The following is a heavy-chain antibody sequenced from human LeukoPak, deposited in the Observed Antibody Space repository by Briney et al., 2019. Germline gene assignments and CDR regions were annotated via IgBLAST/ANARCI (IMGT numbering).Heavy chain of an antibody. CDR3: AKSIAVSGASDY. J-gene: IGHJ4*02. Sequence: GGSLRLSCAASGFTFISYTMHWVRQPPGKGLEWVSSIGSSGTYIYYADSVKGRFTISRDNAKNSLHLQMNSLRGEDTAVYYCAKSIAVSGASDYWGQGTLVTVSS. D-gene: IGHD6-19*01. CDR1: GFTFISYT. V-gene: IGHV3-21*01. CDR2: IGSSGTYI.